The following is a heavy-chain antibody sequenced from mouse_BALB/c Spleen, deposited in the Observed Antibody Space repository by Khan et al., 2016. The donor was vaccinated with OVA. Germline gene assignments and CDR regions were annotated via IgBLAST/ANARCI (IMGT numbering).Heavy chain of an antibody. V-gene: IGHV3-8*02. D-gene: IGHD1-1*01. J-gene: IGHJ3*01. Sequence: EVQLQESGPSLVKPSQTLSLTCSVTGDSITRGYWNWIRKFPGNKLDYMGYISYSGNTYCNQSLKSRISITRDTSKNQYYLQLNSVTTEDTATYYCACELRGFAYWGQGTLVTVSA. CDR1: GDSITRGY. CDR2: ISYSGNT. CDR3: ACELRGFAY.